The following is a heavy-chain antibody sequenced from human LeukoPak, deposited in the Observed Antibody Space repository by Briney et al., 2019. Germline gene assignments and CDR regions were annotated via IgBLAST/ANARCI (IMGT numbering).Heavy chain of an antibody. V-gene: IGHV3-23*01. Sequence: GGSLRLSCEASGFTFGSYAMSWVRQAPGRGLEWVSSLSPSGASIYYADSVKGRFSISRDNSKNTLYLQMNNLRAEDTALYYCAAGPYGGNTPFDYWGQGTLVTISS. CDR1: GFTFGSYA. CDR3: AAGPYGGNTPFDY. J-gene: IGHJ4*02. D-gene: IGHD4-23*01. CDR2: LSPSGASI.